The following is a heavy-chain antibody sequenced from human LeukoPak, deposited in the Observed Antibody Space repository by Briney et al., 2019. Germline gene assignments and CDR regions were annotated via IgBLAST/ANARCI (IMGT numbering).Heavy chain of an antibody. J-gene: IGHJ3*02. V-gene: IGHV4-34*01. D-gene: IGHD3-22*01. CDR1: GGSFSGYY. CDR2: IYHTGST. CDR3: ARVNYDSSGPEKRFDI. Sequence: PSETLSLTCAVYGGSFSGYYWSWIRQPPGKELEWIGEIYHTGSTNYSPSLKSRVTVSVDTSKNQFSLKLRFVTAADTAVYYCARVNYDSSGPEKRFDIWGQGTMVIVSS.